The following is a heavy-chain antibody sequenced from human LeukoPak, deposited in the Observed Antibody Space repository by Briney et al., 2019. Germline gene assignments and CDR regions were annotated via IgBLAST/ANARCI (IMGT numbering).Heavy chain of an antibody. Sequence: PGGSLRLSCAASGFTFSSYGMHWVRQAPGKGLEWVAVISYDGSNKYYADSVKGRFTISRDNSKNTLYLQMNSLRAEDTAVYYCAKLMFPGGKLLWFGEVEYGMDVWGKGTTVTVSS. CDR3: AKLMFPGGKLLWFGEVEYGMDV. J-gene: IGHJ6*04. D-gene: IGHD3-10*01. CDR1: GFTFSSYG. CDR2: ISYDGSNK. V-gene: IGHV3-30*18.